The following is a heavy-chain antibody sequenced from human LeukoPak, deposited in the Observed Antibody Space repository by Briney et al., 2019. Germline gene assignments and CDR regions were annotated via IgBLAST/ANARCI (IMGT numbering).Heavy chain of an antibody. CDR3: GSRIATAGSVDY. CDR2: ISGSGGST. J-gene: IGHJ4*02. CDR1: GFTFSSYA. Sequence: KPGGSLRLSCAASGFTFSSYAMSWVRQAPGKGLEWVSAISGSGGSTYYADSVKGRFTISRDNSKNTLHLQMNTLRAEDTAVYYCGSRIATAGSVDYWGQGTQVTVSS. D-gene: IGHD6-13*01. V-gene: IGHV3-23*01.